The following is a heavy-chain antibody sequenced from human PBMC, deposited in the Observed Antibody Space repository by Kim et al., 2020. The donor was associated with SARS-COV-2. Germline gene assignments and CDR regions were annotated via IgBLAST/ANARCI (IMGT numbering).Heavy chain of an antibody. Sequence: GGSLRLSCAASGFTFSSYAMHWVRQAPGKGLEWVAVIAYDGSNKYYADAVKGRFTISRDNYKNTLYLQKNSLRAEDTAVYYCARERGEGDAFDIWGQGT. V-gene: IGHV3-30*04. D-gene: IGHD2-21*01. CDR3: ARERGEGDAFDI. J-gene: IGHJ3*02. CDR1: GFTFSSYA. CDR2: IAYDGSNK.